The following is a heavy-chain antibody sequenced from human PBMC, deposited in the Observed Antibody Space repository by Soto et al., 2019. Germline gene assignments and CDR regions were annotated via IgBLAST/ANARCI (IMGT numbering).Heavy chain of an antibody. D-gene: IGHD6-13*01. CDR1: GGSISSGGYS. Sequence: PXETLSLTCAVSGGSISSGGYSWSWIRQPPGKGLEWIGYIYHSGSTYYNPSLKSRVTISVDRSKNQFSLKLSPVTAADTAVYYCAREKGSSFSFDYWGQGTLVTVSS. J-gene: IGHJ4*02. CDR2: IYHSGST. V-gene: IGHV4-30-2*01. CDR3: AREKGSSFSFDY.